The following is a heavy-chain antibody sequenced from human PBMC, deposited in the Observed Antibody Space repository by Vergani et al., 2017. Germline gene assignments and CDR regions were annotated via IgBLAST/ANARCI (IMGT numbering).Heavy chain of an antibody. J-gene: IGHJ6*02. CDR3: ARHRGSEGFFPSSYFYGMDV. D-gene: IGHD3-10*01. CDR1: DSSIMTNPY. V-gene: IGHV4-38-2*01. CDR2: IHHSGDT. Sequence: QVQLQESGPGLVKPSETLTLTCDVSDSSIMTNPYWGWFRQSPGQGLEWIGCIHHSGDTHYNSSLKSRVSISIVSSSKFSLSLTSVTAADTAIYYCARHRGSEGFFPSSYFYGMDVWGHGTTVTVSS.